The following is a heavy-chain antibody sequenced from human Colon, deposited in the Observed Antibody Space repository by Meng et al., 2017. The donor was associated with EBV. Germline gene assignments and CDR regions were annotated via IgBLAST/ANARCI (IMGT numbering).Heavy chain of an antibody. J-gene: IGHJ4*02. CDR1: GCCSSTSGW. CDR3: ARVRVIPAAVGFDY. V-gene: IGHV4-4*02. CDR2: IYRGGGT. Sequence: QAQLQEPGPGLVEPSGTPSLTCAVSGCCSSTSGWWSWVRPPPGKGLEWIGEIYRGGGTNYNPSFKSRVTISVDTSNNHFSLKLSYVTAADTAVYYCARVRVIPAAVGFDYWGQGTLVTVSS. D-gene: IGHD2-2*01.